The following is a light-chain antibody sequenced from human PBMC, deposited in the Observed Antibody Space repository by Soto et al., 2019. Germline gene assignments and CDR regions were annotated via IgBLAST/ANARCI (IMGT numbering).Light chain of an antibody. V-gene: IGLV2-23*01. Sequence: QSVLTQPASVSGSPGQSITISCAGTSSDVGSYNLVSWYQNHPGKAPKLMIYEGSKRPSGVSNRFSGSKSGNTASLTISGLQTEDEADYYCLSYTASSTFVFGTGTKVTV. CDR3: LSYTASSTFV. J-gene: IGLJ1*01. CDR1: SSDVGSYNL. CDR2: EGS.